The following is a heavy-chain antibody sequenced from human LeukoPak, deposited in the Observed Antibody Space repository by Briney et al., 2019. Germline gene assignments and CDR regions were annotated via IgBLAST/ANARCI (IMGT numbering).Heavy chain of an antibody. CDR3: ARGGGISYYDYVWGSLGPYHDLYYFDY. CDR2: INPNSGGT. V-gene: IGHV1-2*02. CDR1: GGTFSSYA. D-gene: IGHD3-16*01. J-gene: IGHJ4*02. Sequence: GASVKVSCKASGGTFSSYAISWVRQAPGQGLEWMGWINPNSGGTNYAQKFQGRVTMTRDTSISTAYMELSRLRSDDTAVYYCARGGGISYYDYVWGSLGPYHDLYYFDYWGQGTLVTVSS.